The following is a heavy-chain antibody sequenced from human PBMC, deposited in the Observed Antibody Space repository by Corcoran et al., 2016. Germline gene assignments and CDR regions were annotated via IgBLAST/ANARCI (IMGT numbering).Heavy chain of an antibody. CDR3: GSKLLGEDSWGFYDY. CDR2: IIPIFGTT. CDR1: GGTFSSYA. J-gene: IGHJ4*02. Sequence: QVQLVQSGAEVKKPGSSVKVSCKASGGTFSSYAISWVRQAPGQGLEWMGGIIPIFGTTNYAQKFQGRVTITADKSTSTAYMELSSLRSEDTAVYYCGSKLLGEDSWGFYDYWGQGTLVTVSS. V-gene: IGHV1-69*06. D-gene: IGHD6-19*01.